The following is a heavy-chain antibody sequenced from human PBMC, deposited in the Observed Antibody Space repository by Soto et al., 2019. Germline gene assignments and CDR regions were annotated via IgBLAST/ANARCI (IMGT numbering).Heavy chain of an antibody. V-gene: IGHV1-18*01. CDR2: ISAYNGNT. Sequence: ASVKVSCKASGYTFTSYGISWVRHAPGQGLEWMGWISAYNGNTNYAQKLQGRVTMTTDTSTSTAYMELRSLRSDDTAVYYCARDHPEDYGDYRPFDYWGQGTLVTVSS. J-gene: IGHJ4*02. D-gene: IGHD4-17*01. CDR3: ARDHPEDYGDYRPFDY. CDR1: GYTFTSYG.